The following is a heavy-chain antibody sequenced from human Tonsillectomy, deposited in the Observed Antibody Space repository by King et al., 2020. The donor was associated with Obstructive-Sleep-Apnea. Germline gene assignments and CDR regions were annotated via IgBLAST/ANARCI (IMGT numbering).Heavy chain of an antibody. V-gene: IGHV1-18*01. Sequence: QLVQSGAEVKKPGASVKVSCKASGYTFTSYGISWVRQAPGQGLEWMGWISAYNGNTNYAQKLQVRVTMTTDTSTCTAYMERRSLRSDETAVYYCARGGLGYCSSTSCYELDYWGQGTLVTVSS. CDR1: GYTFTSYG. D-gene: IGHD2-2*01. CDR2: ISAYNGNT. CDR3: ARGGLGYCSSTSCYELDY. J-gene: IGHJ4*02.